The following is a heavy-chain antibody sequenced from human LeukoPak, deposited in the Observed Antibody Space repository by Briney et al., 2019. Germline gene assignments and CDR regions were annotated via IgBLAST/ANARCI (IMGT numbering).Heavy chain of an antibody. CDR2: ISRSGGDT. CDR1: GFTISGYD. D-gene: IGHD7-27*01. Sequence: GGSLRLSCAASGFTISGYDMGRVRQAPGKGLEWVSTISRSGGDTYYADSVRGRFTISRDNSKNMLYLQMNNLRVDDAAVYYCARHWVWGQGTLVTVSS. CDR3: ARHWV. J-gene: IGHJ4*02. V-gene: IGHV3-23*01.